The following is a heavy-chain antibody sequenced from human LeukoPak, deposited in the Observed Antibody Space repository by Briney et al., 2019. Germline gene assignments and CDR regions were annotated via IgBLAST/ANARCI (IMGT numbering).Heavy chain of an antibody. Sequence: GGCLRLSCAASGFTVRSNYMSWVRQAPGKGLEWVSIIYGGGSVFYADSVKGRFTISRDNSKNTLYLQMNSLRGEDTAVYYCARGDPYDRGYYMDVWGKGTTVTISS. V-gene: IGHV3-53*01. CDR3: ARGDPYDRGYYMDV. CDR1: GFTVRSNY. J-gene: IGHJ6*03. D-gene: IGHD3-22*01. CDR2: IYGGGSV.